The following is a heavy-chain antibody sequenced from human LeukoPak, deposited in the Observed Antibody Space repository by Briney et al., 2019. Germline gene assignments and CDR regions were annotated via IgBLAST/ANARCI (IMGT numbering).Heavy chain of an antibody. V-gene: IGHV4-4*07. CDR1: GASTNPYC. Sequence: SETLSLTCTVSGASTNPYCWNWTRQPAGKGLEWIGRISRSGDTNYNPSLKSRVTMSVDASKKQLQLSLRLRSVTAADTAVYYCARDQGDYGDHRYFNHWGQGTLVTVSS. CDR3: ARDQGDYGDHRYFNH. CDR2: ISRSGDT. D-gene: IGHD4-17*01. J-gene: IGHJ4*02.